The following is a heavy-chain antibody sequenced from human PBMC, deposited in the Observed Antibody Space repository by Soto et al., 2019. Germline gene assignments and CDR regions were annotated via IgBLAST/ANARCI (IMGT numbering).Heavy chain of an antibody. Sequence: GGSLRLSCAASGFTFSNAWMSWVRQAPGKGLEWVGRIKSKTDGGTTDYAAPVKGRFTISRDDSKNTLYLQMNSLKTEDAAVYYWTTEGVQGLDFDYWGQGTLVTVSS. CDR1: GFTFSNAW. J-gene: IGHJ4*02. V-gene: IGHV3-15*01. CDR3: TTEGVQGLDFDY. D-gene: IGHD6-19*01. CDR2: IKSKTDGGTT.